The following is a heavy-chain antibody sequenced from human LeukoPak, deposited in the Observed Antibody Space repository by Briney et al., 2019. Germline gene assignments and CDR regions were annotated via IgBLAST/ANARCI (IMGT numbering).Heavy chain of an antibody. CDR3: ARIDGPTVFTYYMDL. Sequence: GGSLRLSCAASGLSFSSFAMSWVRQGPARGLEWVSSIRGNGETFYADSVKGRFTLSSDSSRNTVYFQLNNLRVEDTAVYYCARIDGPTVFTYYMDLWGKGTTVTVAS. V-gene: IGHV3-23*01. CDR2: IRGNGET. D-gene: IGHD2/OR15-2a*01. CDR1: GLSFSSFA. J-gene: IGHJ6*03.